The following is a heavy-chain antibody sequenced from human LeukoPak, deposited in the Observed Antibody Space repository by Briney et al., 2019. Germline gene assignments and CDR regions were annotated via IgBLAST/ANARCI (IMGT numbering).Heavy chain of an antibody. CDR2: IYYSGST. Sequence: PSETLSLTCTVSGGSISSSSYYWGWIRQPPGKGLEWIGSIYYSGSTYYNPSLKSRVTISVDTSKNQFSLKLSSVTAADTAVYYCARTLGGLYYFDYWGQGTLVTVSS. CDR1: GGSISSSSYY. CDR3: ARTLGGLYYFDY. J-gene: IGHJ4*02. D-gene: IGHD3-16*01. V-gene: IGHV4-39*07.